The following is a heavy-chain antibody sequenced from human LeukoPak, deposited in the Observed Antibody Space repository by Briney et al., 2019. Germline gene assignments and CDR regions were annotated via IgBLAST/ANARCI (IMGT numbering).Heavy chain of an antibody. CDR2: IYYSGST. V-gene: IGHV4-59*08. CDR3: ACQTNDAFDI. J-gene: IGHJ3*02. Sequence: SETLSLTCTVSGGSISSYYWSWIRQPPGKGLEWIGYIYYSGSTNYTPSLKSRVTISVDTSKNPFSLKLSSVTAADTAVYYCACQTNDAFDIWGQGTMVTVSS. CDR1: GGSISSYY.